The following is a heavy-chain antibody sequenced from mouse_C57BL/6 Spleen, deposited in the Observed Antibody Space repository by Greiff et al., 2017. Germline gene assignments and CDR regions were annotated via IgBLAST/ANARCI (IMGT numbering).Heavy chain of an antibody. CDR2: INYDGSST. D-gene: IGHD2-5*01. Sequence: EVQLVESEGGLVQPGSSMKLSCTASGFTFSDYYMAWVRQVPEKGLEWVANINYDGSSTYYLVSLKSRFIISRDNAKNILYLQLSSLKSEDTATYYCARQVYSNYYFDYWGQGTTLTVSS. CDR3: ARQVYSNYYFDY. CDR1: GFTFSDYY. V-gene: IGHV5-16*01. J-gene: IGHJ2*01.